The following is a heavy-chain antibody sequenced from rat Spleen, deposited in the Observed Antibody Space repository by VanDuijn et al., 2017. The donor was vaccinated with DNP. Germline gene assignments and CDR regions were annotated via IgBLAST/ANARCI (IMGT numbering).Heavy chain of an antibody. V-gene: IGHV5S10*01. D-gene: IGHD1-11*01. CDR1: GFTFSNYY. CDR2: IIHDGSRT. CDR3: ATRATGQGPFDY. J-gene: IGHJ2*01. Sequence: EVQLVESGGGSVQPGRSMKLSCAASGFTFSNYYMAWVRQAPTKGLEWVATIIHDGSRTYYRDSVTGRFTISRDNAESTLYLQMDSLRSEETATYYCATRATGQGPFDYWGQGVMVTVSS.